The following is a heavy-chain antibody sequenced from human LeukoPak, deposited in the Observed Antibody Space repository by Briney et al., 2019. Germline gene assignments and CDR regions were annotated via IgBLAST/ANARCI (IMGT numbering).Heavy chain of an antibody. D-gene: IGHD3-3*01. CDR3: ARDRDFWSGYYTR. J-gene: IGHJ4*02. CDR2: IKQDGSEK. V-gene: IGHV3-7*01. Sequence: GGSLRLSRAASGFTFSSYWMSWVRQAPGKGLEWVANIKQDGSEKYYVDSVKGRFTISRDNAKNSLYLQMNSLRAEDTAVYYCARDRDFWSGYYTRWGQGTLVTVSS. CDR1: GFTFSSYW.